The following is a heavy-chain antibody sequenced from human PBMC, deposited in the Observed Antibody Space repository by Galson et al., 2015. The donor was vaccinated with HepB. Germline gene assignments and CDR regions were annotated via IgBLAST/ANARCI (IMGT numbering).Heavy chain of an antibody. J-gene: IGHJ4*02. CDR1: GYTLTSYY. V-gene: IGHV1-46*01. CDR2: INPSGGTT. D-gene: IGHD3-22*01. Sequence: SVKVSCKASGYTLTSYYMHWVRQAPGQGPEWMGVINPSGGTTNYAQKFQGRVTMTRDTSTSTVYMELSSLRSEDTAVYYCARTYFFDSFGYYNRYFDYWGQGTLVTVSS. CDR3: ARTYFFDSFGYYNRYFDY.